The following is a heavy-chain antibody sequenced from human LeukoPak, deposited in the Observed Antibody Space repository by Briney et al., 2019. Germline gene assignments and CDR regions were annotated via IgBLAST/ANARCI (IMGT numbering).Heavy chain of an antibody. Sequence: PGGSLRLSCAASGFTFDDHGMSWVRQAPGKGLEWVSGIKWDGGRTGYADSVKGRFTISRDNAKNSAYLQMNSLRAEDTALYYCARDLSGITGYTYGRGIDYWGQGTLVTVSS. CDR2: IKWDGGRT. CDR1: GFTFDDHG. D-gene: IGHD5-18*01. V-gene: IGHV3-20*04. J-gene: IGHJ4*02. CDR3: ARDLSGITGYTYGRGIDY.